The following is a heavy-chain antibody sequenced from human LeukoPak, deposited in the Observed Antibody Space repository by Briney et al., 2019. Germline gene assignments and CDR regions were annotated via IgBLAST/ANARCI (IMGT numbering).Heavy chain of an antibody. J-gene: IGHJ4*02. D-gene: IGHD4-17*01. CDR1: GFTFSSYS. V-gene: IGHV3-48*04. CDR3: ASAKVPVTTPRGYFDY. CDR2: ISSSSSTI. Sequence: PGGSLRLSCAASGFTFSSYSMNWVRQAPGKGLEWVSYISSSSSTIYYADSVKGRFTISRDNAKNSLYLQMNSLRAEDTAVYYCASAKVPVTTPRGYFDYWGQGTLVTVSS.